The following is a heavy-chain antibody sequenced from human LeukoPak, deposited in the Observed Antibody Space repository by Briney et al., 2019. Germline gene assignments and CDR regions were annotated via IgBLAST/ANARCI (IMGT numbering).Heavy chain of an antibody. J-gene: IGHJ4*02. D-gene: IGHD5-24*01. CDR3: ARDLGRDGYNYYS. CDR2: IIPILGIA. Sequence: SVKVSCKASGGTFSSYTISWVRQAPGQGLEWMGRIIPILGIANYAQKFQGRVTITADKSTSTAYMEVSRLRSDDTAVYYCARDLGRDGYNYYSWGQGTLVTVSS. CDR1: GGTFSSYT. V-gene: IGHV1-69*04.